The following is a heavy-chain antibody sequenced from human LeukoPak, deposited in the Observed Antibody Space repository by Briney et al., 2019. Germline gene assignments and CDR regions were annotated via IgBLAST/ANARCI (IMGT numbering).Heavy chain of an antibody. V-gene: IGHV4-39*07. J-gene: IGHJ5*02. CDR2: FYYSGST. Sequence: PSETLSLTCTVSGGSISSSSDYWGWIRQPPGKGLEYIGSFYYSGSTYYNPSLKSRVTMSLDTSKNQFSLKLSSVTAADTAVYYCARSADYGVYNWFDPWGQGTLVTVSS. CDR3: ARSADYGVYNWFDP. CDR1: GGSISSSSDY. D-gene: IGHD4-17*01.